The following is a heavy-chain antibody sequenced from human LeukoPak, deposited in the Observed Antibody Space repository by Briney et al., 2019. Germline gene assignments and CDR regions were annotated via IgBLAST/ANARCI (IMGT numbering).Heavy chain of an antibody. J-gene: IGHJ4*02. CDR2: IYTSGST. CDR1: GGSISSGSYY. V-gene: IGHV4-61*02. CDR3: ASEVSSGWYEIDY. D-gene: IGHD6-19*01. Sequence: SETLSLTCTVSGGSISSGSYYWSWIRQPAGKGLEWIGRIYTSGSTNYNPSLKSRVTISVDTSKNPFSLKLSSVTAADTAVYYCASEVSSGWYEIDYWGQGTLVTVSS.